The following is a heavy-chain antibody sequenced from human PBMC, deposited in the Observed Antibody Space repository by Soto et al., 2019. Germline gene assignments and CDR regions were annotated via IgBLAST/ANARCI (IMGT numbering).Heavy chain of an antibody. J-gene: IGHJ4*02. CDR3: ARDVFRYSSSWYGYFDY. CDR1: GFTFSSYA. D-gene: IGHD6-13*01. CDR2: ISYDGSNK. Sequence: GGSLRLSCAASGFTFSSYAMHWVRQAPGKGLEWVAVISYDGSNKYYADSVKGRFTISRDNSKNTLYLQMNSLRAEDTAVYYCARDVFRYSSSWYGYFDYWGQGTLVTVSS. V-gene: IGHV3-30-3*01.